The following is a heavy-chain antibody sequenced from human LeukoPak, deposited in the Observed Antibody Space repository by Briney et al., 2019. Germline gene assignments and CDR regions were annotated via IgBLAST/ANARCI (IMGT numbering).Heavy chain of an antibody. J-gene: IGHJ6*03. CDR2: IRYDESNK. CDR1: GFTLSSYG. D-gene: IGHD4-17*01. Sequence: GGSLRLSCAASGFTLSSYGMHWARQAPGKGLEWVAFIRYDESNKYYADSVEGRFTISRDNSKNTLYLQMDSLRPEDTAVYYCAKDHGSVTTGYYYYYMDVWGKGTTVTVSS. V-gene: IGHV3-30*02. CDR3: AKDHGSVTTGYYYYYMDV.